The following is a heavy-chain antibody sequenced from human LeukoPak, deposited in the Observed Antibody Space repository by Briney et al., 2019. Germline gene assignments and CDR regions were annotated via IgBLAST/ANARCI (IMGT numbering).Heavy chain of an antibody. CDR3: ARKFPNATEVFDI. J-gene: IGHJ3*02. Sequence: SETLSLTCTVSGGSISSSNYYWGWIRQPPGKGLEWIGSIYYSGSTYYNPSLKSRVTISVVTSKNQFSLKLSSVTAADTAVYYWARKFPNATEVFDIWGQGTMVTVFS. V-gene: IGHV4-39*01. CDR2: IYYSGST. CDR1: GGSISSSNYY. D-gene: IGHD2-15*01.